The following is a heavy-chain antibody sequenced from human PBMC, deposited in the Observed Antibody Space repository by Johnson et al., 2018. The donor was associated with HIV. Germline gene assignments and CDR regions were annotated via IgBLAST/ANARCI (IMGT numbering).Heavy chain of an antibody. V-gene: IGHV3-33*06. D-gene: IGHD3-22*01. CDR3: AKEGGRITMIVVEPDAFDI. Sequence: VQPVESGGGVVQPGRSLRLPCAASGFTFSNYGMHWVRQTPGKGQERVAAIWCDGSNKYYADSVEGRSPIYRDNSKNTRYLQMNSLRAEDTAVYYCAKEGGRITMIVVEPDAFDIWGQGTMVTVSS. CDR2: IWCDGSNK. CDR1: GFTFSNYG. J-gene: IGHJ3*02.